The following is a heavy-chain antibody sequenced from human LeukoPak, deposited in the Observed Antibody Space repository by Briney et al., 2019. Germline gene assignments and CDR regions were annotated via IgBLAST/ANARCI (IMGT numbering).Heavy chain of an antibody. CDR3: ARGFVGESDY. CDR2: ISAYNGNT. V-gene: IGHV1-18*04. CDR1: GYTFTGSY. J-gene: IGHJ4*02. D-gene: IGHD3-10*01. Sequence: GASVKVSCKASGYTFTGSYMHWVRQAPGQGLEWMGWISAYNGNTNYAQKLQGRVTMTTDTSTSTAYMELRSLRSDDTAVYYCARGFVGESDYWGQGTLVTVSS.